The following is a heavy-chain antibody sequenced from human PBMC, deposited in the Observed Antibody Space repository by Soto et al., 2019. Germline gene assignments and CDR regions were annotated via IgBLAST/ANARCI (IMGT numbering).Heavy chain of an antibody. D-gene: IGHD6-19*01. CDR1: GDSTSSPKW. J-gene: IGHJ3*01. Sequence: QVQLQESGPGLVKPSGTLSLTCAVSGDSTSSPKWWTWVRQPPGKGLEWIGDMLHSGTTNYNPSLKIRVTISVDKSKNQFSLNLYSVTAADTAVYYCAYSPGWYRHDLWGPGTLVIVSS. V-gene: IGHV4-4*02. CDR3: AYSPGWYRHDL. CDR2: MLHSGTT.